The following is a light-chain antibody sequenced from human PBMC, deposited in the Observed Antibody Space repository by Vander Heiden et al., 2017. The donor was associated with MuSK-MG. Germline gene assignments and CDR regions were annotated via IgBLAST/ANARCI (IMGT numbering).Light chain of an antibody. CDR1: KLGDKY. V-gene: IGLV3-1*01. J-gene: IGLJ2*01. CDR2: QDS. CDR3: QAWDSSYVV. Sequence: SYELTQPPSVSVAPGQTASIPCPGDKLGDKYACWYQQKPGHSPVLVIYQDSKRPSGSPGRFSGSNSGNTATLTISGTQAMDEADYYCQAWDSSYVVFGGGTKLTVL.